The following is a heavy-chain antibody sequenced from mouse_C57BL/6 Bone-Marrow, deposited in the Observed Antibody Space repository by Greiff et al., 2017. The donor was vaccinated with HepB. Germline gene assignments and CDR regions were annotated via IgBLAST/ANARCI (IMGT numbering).Heavy chain of an antibody. CDR1: GYTFTSYW. D-gene: IGHD1-1*01. CDR2: IDPSDSYT. CDR3: AAGTTVVVN. J-gene: IGHJ3*01. V-gene: IGHV1-50*01. Sequence: QVQLQQPGAELVKPGASVKLSCKASGYTFTSYWMQWVKQRPGQGLEWIGEIDPSDSYTNDNQKFKGKATLTVDTSSSTAYMQLSSLTSEDSAVYYCAAGTTVVVNWGQGTLVTVSA.